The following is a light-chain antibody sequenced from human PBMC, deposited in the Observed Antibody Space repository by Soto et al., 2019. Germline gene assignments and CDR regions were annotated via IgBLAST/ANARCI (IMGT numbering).Light chain of an antibody. J-gene: IGKJ5*01. CDR3: QQRSNWPIT. Sequence: EIVLTQSPATLSLSPGESAPLSCRATRSVSSYLAWYQQKPGQAPRLIIYDASSRPTDIPARFSGSGSGTDFTLTISSLEPEDVALYYCQQRSNWPITFGQGTRLEIK. V-gene: IGKV3-11*01. CDR2: DAS. CDR1: RSVSSY.